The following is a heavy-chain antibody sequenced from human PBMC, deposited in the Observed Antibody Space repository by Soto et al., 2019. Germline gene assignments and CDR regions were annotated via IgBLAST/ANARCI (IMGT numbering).Heavy chain of an antibody. Sequence: AARRVAYKARAYSLTSYGINWVRQAPGQGLEWMGWISAYNGNTNYAQKLQGRVTMTTDTSTSTAYMELRSVRSDYTAVYYCASGIVPAALGIWGQGTVVTVSS. V-gene: IGHV1-18*01. CDR3: ASGIVPAALGI. J-gene: IGHJ3*02. D-gene: IGHD2-2*01. CDR1: AYSLTSYG. CDR2: ISAYNGNT.